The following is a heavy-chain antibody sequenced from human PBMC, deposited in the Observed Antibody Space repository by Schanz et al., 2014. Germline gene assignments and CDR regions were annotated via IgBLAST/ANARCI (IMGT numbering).Heavy chain of an antibody. D-gene: IGHD2-21*01. V-gene: IGHV1-8*01. CDR2: MNPNSGNP. J-gene: IGHJ4*02. CDR3: ARDRLECGAECYSVEVFEI. Sequence: QVQLIQSGAEVKKPGASVKASCTASGSTFTSYDINWVRQAPGQGLEWLGWMNPNSGNPGFAQKFQDKVTSTADTSTTTAYMELSGLRSEDTAVYYCARDRLECGAECYSVEVFEIWGQGTRVIVSS. CDR1: GSTFTSYD.